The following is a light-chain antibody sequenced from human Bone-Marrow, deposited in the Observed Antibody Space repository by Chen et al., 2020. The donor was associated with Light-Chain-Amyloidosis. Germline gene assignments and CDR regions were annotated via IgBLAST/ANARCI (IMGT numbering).Light chain of an antibody. CDR2: WAS. V-gene: IGKV4-1*01. Sequence: DIVMTQSPDSLAVSLGERATIKCKSSQNLLYHSNNKNYMALYQQKAGQPPKLLIKWASIRKSGVPYRFSGSGSETDFTLTISSLQSEDVAVYYCQQYYSAPLTFGPGTKVEIK. J-gene: IGKJ3*01. CDR1: QNLLYHSNNKNY. CDR3: QQYYSAPLT.